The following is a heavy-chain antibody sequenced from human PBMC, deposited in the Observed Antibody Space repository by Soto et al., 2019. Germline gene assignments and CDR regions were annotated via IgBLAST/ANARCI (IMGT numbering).Heavy chain of an antibody. CDR1: GFTFSSYA. CDR2: ISGSGGST. Sequence: GGSLRFSCAASGFTFSSYAMSWVRQAPGKGLEWVSAISGSGGSTYYADSVKGRFTISRDNSKNTLYLQMNSLRAEDTAVYYCAKFWESDYDILTGYGYFDYWGQGTLVTVSS. V-gene: IGHV3-23*01. CDR3: AKFWESDYDILTGYGYFDY. J-gene: IGHJ4*02. D-gene: IGHD3-9*01.